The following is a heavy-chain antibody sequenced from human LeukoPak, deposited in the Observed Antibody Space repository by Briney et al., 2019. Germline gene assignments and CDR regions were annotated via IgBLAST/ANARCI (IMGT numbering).Heavy chain of an antibody. CDR1: GFTFRSNW. J-gene: IGHJ6*03. CDR3: VREMVLNMGGLYFYYMDV. D-gene: IGHD3-10*01. CDR2: INDDGIII. V-gene: IGHV3-74*01. Sequence: VGAPTDSCATPGFTFRSNWMHWVRQGPGERLMRVSRINDDGIIIDYADSLKGRFTIPRHNAKDTLYLQMNSLRGDDAAVYYCVREMVLNMGGLYFYYMDVWGKGTAVTVSS.